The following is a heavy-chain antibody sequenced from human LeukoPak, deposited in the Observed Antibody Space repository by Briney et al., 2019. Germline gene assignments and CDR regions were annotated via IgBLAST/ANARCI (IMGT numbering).Heavy chain of an antibody. J-gene: IGHJ4*02. CDR3: AKYAPPSTLLTRFFDS. V-gene: IGHV3-23*01. CDR2: IGPDGGGI. CDR1: GFTFSSYA. Sequence: GGSLRLSCAASGFTFSSYAMSWVRQAPGKGLEWVSVIGPDGGGIQYVDSVKGRFTISRDTSKNTLYLQMNSLRAEDTAVYYCAKYAPPSTLLTRFFDSWGQGTLVTVSS. D-gene: IGHD2-21*02.